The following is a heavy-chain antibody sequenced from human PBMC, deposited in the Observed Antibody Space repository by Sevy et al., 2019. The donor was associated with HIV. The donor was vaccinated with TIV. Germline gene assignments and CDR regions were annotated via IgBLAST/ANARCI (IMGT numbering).Heavy chain of an antibody. J-gene: IGHJ6*02. CDR1: GGSFSGYY. CDR3: AGVELRGDYSSSWYSYYYYYGMDV. Sequence: SETLSLTCAVYGGSFSGYYWSWIRQPPGKGLEWIGEINHSGSTNYNPSLKSRVTISVDTSKNQFSLKVSSVTAADTAVYYCAGVELRGDYSSSWYSYYYYYGMDVWGQGTTVTVSS. D-gene: IGHD6-13*01. V-gene: IGHV4-34*01. CDR2: INHSGST.